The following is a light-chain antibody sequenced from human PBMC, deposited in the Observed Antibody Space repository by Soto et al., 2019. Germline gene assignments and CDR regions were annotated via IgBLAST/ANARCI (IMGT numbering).Light chain of an antibody. CDR1: QTVRNNY. CDR3: QQFSSYPLN. CDR2: DAS. V-gene: IGKV3-20*01. Sequence: EFVLTHSPGTLSFSPWERVTLSFRSSQTVRNNYLAWYQQKPGQAPRLLIYDASSRATGIPDRFSGGGSGTDFTLTISRLEPEDFAVYYCQQFSSYPLNFGGGTKVDIK. J-gene: IGKJ4*01.